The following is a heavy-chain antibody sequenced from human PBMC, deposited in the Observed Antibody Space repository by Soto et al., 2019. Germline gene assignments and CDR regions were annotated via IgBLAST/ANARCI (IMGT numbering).Heavy chain of an antibody. CDR2: IKGDGSQK. J-gene: IGHJ4*02. CDR3: AGGSGWLSDS. V-gene: IGHV3-7*05. Sequence: EVQLVESGGGLVQPGGSLRLSCAASGFTFSTYWMNWVRQAPGKGLERVAIIKGDGSQKHYVDSVEGRFTISRDNAKDSRYLEMSSLGVEETAVYCCAGGSGWLSDSWGQGPLVTVSS. D-gene: IGHD6-19*01. CDR1: GFTFSTYW.